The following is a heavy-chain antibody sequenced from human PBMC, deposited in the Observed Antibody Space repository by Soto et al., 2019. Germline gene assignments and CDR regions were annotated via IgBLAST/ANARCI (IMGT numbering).Heavy chain of an antibody. D-gene: IGHD3-22*01. Sequence: GSLRLSWASARFTLNNFGMAWFRQAPGKGLDWVAVISYDGGNRFYADSVKGRFTISRDNSKNTLYLQMSSLRADDTAVYYWAKRHTDTSGSLGYWGQGTLVTVSS. CDR3: AKRHTDTSGSLGY. CDR1: RFTLNNFG. CDR2: ISYDGGNR. J-gene: IGHJ4*02. V-gene: IGHV3-30*18.